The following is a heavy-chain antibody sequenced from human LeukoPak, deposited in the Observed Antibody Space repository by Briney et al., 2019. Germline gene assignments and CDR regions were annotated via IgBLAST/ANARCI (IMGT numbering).Heavy chain of an antibody. CDR2: ISSSGSTI. V-gene: IGHV3-48*03. CDR3: ATSGGHPKGFDF. CDR1: GFTFSSYE. J-gene: IGHJ4*02. D-gene: IGHD2-15*01. Sequence: GGSLRLSCAASGFTFSSYEMNWVRQAPGKGLEWVSYISSSGSTIYYADSVKGRFTISRDNAKNSLYLQMNSLRAEDTAVYYCATSGGHPKGFDFWGQGTLVTVSS.